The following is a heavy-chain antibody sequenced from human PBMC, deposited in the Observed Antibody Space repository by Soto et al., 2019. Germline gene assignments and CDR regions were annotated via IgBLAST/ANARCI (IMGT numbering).Heavy chain of an antibody. J-gene: IGHJ3*01. CDR2: IGGSGAT. V-gene: IGHV3-23*01. Sequence: GGSLRLSCAASGFSFSSYAMNWVRQAPGKGLEWVSSIGGSGATYNADSLKGRFTISRDNSKNMVYLQMNSLRAEDTAVYYCAKSIESKTRFRFSAFDVSGPGTLLTVSS. CDR1: GFSFSSYA. D-gene: IGHD6-6*01. CDR3: AKSIESKTRFRFSAFDV.